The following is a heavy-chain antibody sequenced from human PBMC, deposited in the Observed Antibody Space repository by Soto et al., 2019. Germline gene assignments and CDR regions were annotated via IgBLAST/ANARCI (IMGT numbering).Heavy chain of an antibody. J-gene: IGHJ2*01. V-gene: IGHV3-30*18. CDR2: ISSDGSQK. CDR1: GIAFSGCG. CDR3: AKNIVRGLWYFAL. D-gene: IGHD5-12*01. Sequence: QVQLVESGGGVVQPGKSLRLSCAASGIAFSGCGMFWVRQTPSKGLEWVAAISSDGSQKYYADSVKGRFTISRDNSKNTLYVQMNGLTTEVTAVYYWAKNIVRGLWYFALWGRCTLVTVSS.